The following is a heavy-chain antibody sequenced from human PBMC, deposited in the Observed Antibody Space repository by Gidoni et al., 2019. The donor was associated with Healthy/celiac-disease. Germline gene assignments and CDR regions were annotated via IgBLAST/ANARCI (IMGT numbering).Heavy chain of an antibody. D-gene: IGHD6-13*01. CDR2: KSYDGSNK. Sequence: QVPLVASRGGVVPPGRSLRPSCAASAFPCSRHGMHCVRQAPGKGLEWVAVKSYDGSNKYYADSGKGRFTISRDNSKNTLKLKMNSLRAEDTDVYYSGRFIVSSSSDFDYWGQGTLVTVSS. V-gene: IGHV3-30*03. CDR3: GRFIVSSSSDFDY. CDR1: AFPCSRHG. J-gene: IGHJ4*02.